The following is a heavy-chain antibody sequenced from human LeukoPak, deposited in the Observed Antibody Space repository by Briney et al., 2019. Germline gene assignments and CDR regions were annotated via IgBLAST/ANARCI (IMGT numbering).Heavy chain of an antibody. CDR1: GGAITGYC. D-gene: IGHD4-17*01. Sequence: PSETLSLTCTVSGGAITGYCWSWIRQPPGKGLEWIGYIYYSGSTNYNPSLKSRVTMSVDTSKKQFSLKLSSVTAADTAVYYCARGRPPHDYGTLFDYWGQGTLVTVSS. V-gene: IGHV4-59*01. CDR2: IYYSGST. J-gene: IGHJ4*02. CDR3: ARGRPPHDYGTLFDY.